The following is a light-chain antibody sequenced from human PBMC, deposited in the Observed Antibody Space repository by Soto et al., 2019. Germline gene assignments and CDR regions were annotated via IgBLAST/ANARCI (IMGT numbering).Light chain of an antibody. V-gene: IGLV1-44*01. CDR2: IND. CDR1: SSNIGDNP. J-gene: IGLJ1*01. CDR3: AAWDDSLNAL. Sequence: VVTQPPSASGTPGQRVTISCSGSSSNIGDNPVNWYQQVPGAAPKLLIYINDQRPSGVPDRFSGSKSGTSASLAISGLQPEDEADYYFAAWDDSLNALFGTGTKLTVL.